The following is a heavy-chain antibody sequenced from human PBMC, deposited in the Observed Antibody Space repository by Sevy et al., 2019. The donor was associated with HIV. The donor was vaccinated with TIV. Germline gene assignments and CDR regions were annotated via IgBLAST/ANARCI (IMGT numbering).Heavy chain of an antibody. CDR3: AKAHDYSNYWFDP. Sequence: GGSLRLSCAASGFPFRSYAMSWVRQAPGKGLEWVSTISGSGGSSYYADSVKGRFTISRDNSKKTLYLQMNNLRADDTAVYYCAKAHDYSNYWFDPWGQGTLVTVSS. CDR1: GFPFRSYA. CDR2: ISGSGGSS. V-gene: IGHV3-23*01. D-gene: IGHD4-4*01. J-gene: IGHJ5*02.